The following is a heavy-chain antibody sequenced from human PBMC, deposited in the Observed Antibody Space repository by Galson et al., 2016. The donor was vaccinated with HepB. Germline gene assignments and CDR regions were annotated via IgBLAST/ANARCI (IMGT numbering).Heavy chain of an antibody. Sequence: SLRLSCAASGFTFSDYYMHWLRQAPGKGLEWVSCISDRGSYMYYADSVKGRFDISRDNADTSLFLQMNSLRAEDTAVYYFAKWERKLHWRRYNHYGMEVWGKGTTVTVSS. CDR2: ISDRGSYM. CDR1: GFTFSDYY. V-gene: IGHV3-11*01. CDR3: AKWERKLHWRRYNHYGMEV. D-gene: IGHD1-1*01. J-gene: IGHJ6*04.